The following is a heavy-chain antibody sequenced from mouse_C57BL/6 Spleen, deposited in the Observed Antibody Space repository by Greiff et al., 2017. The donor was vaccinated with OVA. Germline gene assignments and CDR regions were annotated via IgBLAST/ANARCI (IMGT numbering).Heavy chain of an antibody. CDR1: GYTFTDYE. CDR3: TRWMVTWYFDV. CDR2: IDPETGGT. Sequence: LVRPGASVTLSCKASGYTFTDYEMHWVKQTPVHGLEWIGAIDPETGGTAYNQKFKGKAILTADKSSSTAYMELRSLTSEDSAVYYCTRWMVTWYFDVWGTGTTVTVSS. D-gene: IGHD2-3*01. V-gene: IGHV1-15*01. J-gene: IGHJ1*03.